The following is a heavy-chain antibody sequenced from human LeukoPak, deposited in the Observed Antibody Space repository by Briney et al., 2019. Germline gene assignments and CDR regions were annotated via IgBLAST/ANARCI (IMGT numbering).Heavy chain of an antibody. CDR3: ARDKSVYYDTGGSRFDY. D-gene: IGHD3-22*01. Sequence: SGGSLRLSCAASQFTFSSYWMSWVRQAPGKGLEWVANINQDGSEKYYVDSVKGRFTISRDNAKNSLYLQMNSLRAEDTAVYYCARDKSVYYDTGGSRFDYWGQGTLVTVSS. J-gene: IGHJ4*02. V-gene: IGHV3-7*01. CDR2: INQDGSEK. CDR1: QFTFSSYW.